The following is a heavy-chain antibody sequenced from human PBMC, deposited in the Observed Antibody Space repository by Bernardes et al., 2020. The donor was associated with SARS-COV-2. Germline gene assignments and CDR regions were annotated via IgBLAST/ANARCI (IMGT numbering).Heavy chain of an antibody. Sequence: LETLSLTCTVSGGPISSSNYYWGWIRQPPGKGLEWIGSVYSSGTSYYNPFPHSRVRISVDTSKNQFSLRLSFVTAADTAVYYCAGSSCGIDCYIGGLRSWDYGMDVWGQGATVTVSS. D-gene: IGHD2-21*02. CDR2: VYSSGTS. CDR3: AGSSCGIDCYIGGLRSWDYGMDV. J-gene: IGHJ6*02. V-gene: IGHV4-39*01. CDR1: GGPISSSNYY.